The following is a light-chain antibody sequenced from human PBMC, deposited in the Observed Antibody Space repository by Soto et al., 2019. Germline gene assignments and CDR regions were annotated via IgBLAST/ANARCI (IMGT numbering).Light chain of an antibody. V-gene: IGLV2-14*01. CDR2: DVN. J-gene: IGLJ2*01. CDR1: SSDVGYNY. CDR3: SSFSSTGTLVV. Sequence: QSALTQPASVSGSPGQSITISCTGTSSDVGYNYVSWYQQYPGKAPKLIIYDVNSRPSGVSNRFSGSKSGNTASLTISGLQAEDEADYHRSSFSSTGTLVVFGGGTKLTVL.